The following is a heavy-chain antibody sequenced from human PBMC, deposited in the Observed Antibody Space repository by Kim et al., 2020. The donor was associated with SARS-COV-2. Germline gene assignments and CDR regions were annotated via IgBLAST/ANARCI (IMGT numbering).Heavy chain of an antibody. D-gene: IGHD6-13*01. CDR2: INHSGST. CDR3: SRGGVAAAGHPPLDY. V-gene: IGHV4-34*01. Sequence: SETLSLTCAVYGGSFSGYYWSWIRQPPGKGLEWIGEINHSGSTNYNPSLKSRVTITVDTSNNQFSLKLSSVTAADTAVYYCSRGGVAAAGHPPLDYWGQGTLLTNSA. CDR1: GGSFSGYY. J-gene: IGHJ4*02.